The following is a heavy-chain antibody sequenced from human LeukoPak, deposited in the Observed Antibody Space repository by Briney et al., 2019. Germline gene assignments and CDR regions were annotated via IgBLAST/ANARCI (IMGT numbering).Heavy chain of an antibody. CDR3: ARDLGYSSSWHHFDY. CDR2: ISYDGSNK. J-gene: IGHJ4*02. V-gene: IGHV3-30-3*01. CDR1: GFTFSSYA. D-gene: IGHD6-13*01. Sequence: PGRSLRLSCAASGFTFSSYAMHWVRQALGKGLEWVAVISYDGSNKYYADSVKGRFTISRDNSKNTLYLQMNSLRAEDTAVNYCARDLGYSSSWHHFDYWGQGTLVTVSS.